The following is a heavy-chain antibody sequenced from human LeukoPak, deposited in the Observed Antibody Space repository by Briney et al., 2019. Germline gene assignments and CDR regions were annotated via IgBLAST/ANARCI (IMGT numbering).Heavy chain of an antibody. V-gene: IGHV4-61*02. J-gene: IGHJ4*02. CDR3: ARERMNPYYFDY. CDR2: IYTSGST. D-gene: IGHD1-14*01. CDR1: GGSISSDNHY. Sequence: PSETLSLTCTVSGGSISSDNHYWSWIRQPAGKGLEWIGRIYTSGSTNYNPSLKSRVTMSVDTSKNQFSLKLSSVTAADTAVYYCARERMNPYYFDYWGQGTLVTVSS.